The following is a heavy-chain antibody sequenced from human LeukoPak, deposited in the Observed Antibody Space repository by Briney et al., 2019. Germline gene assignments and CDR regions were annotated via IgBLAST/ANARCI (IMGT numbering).Heavy chain of an antibody. CDR1: GFTFRNYS. Sequence: PGGSLRLSCAASGFTFRNYSMNWVHQAPGKGLEWVSGISDSGGTTDYADSVKGRFAISRDNSNNTLYLQMNSLRAEDTAVYYCAKARSGSSSSCYNYWGQGTLVTVSS. CDR3: AKARSGSSSSCYNY. D-gene: IGHD2-2*02. V-gene: IGHV3-23*01. J-gene: IGHJ4*02. CDR2: ISDSGGTT.